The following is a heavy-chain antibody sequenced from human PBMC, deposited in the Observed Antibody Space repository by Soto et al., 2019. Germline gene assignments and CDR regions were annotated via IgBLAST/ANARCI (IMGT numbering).Heavy chain of an antibody. Sequence: EVQLVESGGGLIQPGGSLRLSCAVSGFTVSNNYMSWVRQAPGKGLEGVSVIYSGGYTAYGDSVKGRFTISRDNSKNTLNLQMNSRGPDDVAVYFWAPRAGGGGYWGQGTLVTVSS. CDR2: IYSGGYT. D-gene: IGHD3-10*01. V-gene: IGHV3-53*01. CDR3: APRAGGGGY. J-gene: IGHJ4*02. CDR1: GFTVSNNY.